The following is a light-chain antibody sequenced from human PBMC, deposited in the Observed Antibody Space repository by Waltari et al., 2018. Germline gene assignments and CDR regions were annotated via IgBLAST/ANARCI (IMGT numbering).Light chain of an antibody. CDR3: MQSLRALWT. CDR2: LGS. V-gene: IGKV2-28*01. Sequence: DIVVTQSPLSLPVTPGEPASISCRSSQSLLHSNGYNYLDWYLQKPGQSPQLLIYLGSNRDSEVPDRFSGRGSGTDFTLKISRVEAEDVGVYYCMQSLRALWTFGQGTKVEIK. J-gene: IGKJ1*01. CDR1: QSLLHSNGYNY.